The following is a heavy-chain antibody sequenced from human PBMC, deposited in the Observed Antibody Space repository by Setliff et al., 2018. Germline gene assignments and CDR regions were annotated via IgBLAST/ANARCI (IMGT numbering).Heavy chain of an antibody. CDR2: INRSGSA. CDR1: GGSFSGYY. Sequence: SETLSLTCAVYGGSFSGYYWSWIRQPPGKGLEWIGEINRSGSANYNPSLKSRVTISVDTSKNQFSLELSSVTAADTAVYYCATDLLGLYYGLDVWGQGTTVTVSS. J-gene: IGHJ6*02. V-gene: IGHV4-34*01. CDR3: ATDLLGLYYGLDV. D-gene: IGHD3-16*01.